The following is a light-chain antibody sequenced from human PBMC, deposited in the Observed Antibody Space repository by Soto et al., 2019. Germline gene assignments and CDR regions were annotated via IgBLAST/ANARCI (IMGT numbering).Light chain of an antibody. J-gene: IGLJ2*01. Sequence: QSALTQPASVSGSPGQSITISCTGTSNDVGANIYVSWSQQHPGKAPKLLIYDVSNRPSGVSNRFSGSKSGNTASLAISGLQPEDEADYYCSSYTSSSTVVFGGGTKVTVL. CDR2: DVS. CDR3: SSYTSSSTVV. V-gene: IGLV2-14*03. CDR1: SNDVGANIY.